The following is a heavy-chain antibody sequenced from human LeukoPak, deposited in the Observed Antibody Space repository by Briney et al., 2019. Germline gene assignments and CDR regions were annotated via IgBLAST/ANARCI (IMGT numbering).Heavy chain of an antibody. CDR2: IYYSGST. D-gene: IGHD5-18*01. CDR1: GGSISSYY. CDR3: ARHGVHSYGFDY. J-gene: IGHJ4*02. Sequence: PSETLSLTCTVSGGSISSYYWSWIRQPPGKGLEWIGYIYYSGSTNYNPSLKSRVTISVDTSKNQFSLKLSSVTAADTAVYYCARHGVHSYGFDYWGQGTLVTVSS. V-gene: IGHV4-59*08.